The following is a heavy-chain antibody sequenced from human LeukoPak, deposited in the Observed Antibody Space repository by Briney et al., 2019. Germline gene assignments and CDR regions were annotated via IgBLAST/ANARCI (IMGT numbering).Heavy chain of an antibody. CDR2: IYNSGNT. CDR1: GGSISNINYY. CDR3: ARHVASYDFDY. Sequence: PSETLSLTCSVSGGSISNINYYWGWIRQPPGKGLEWIGSIYNSGNTYYNPSLKGRVTVSVDRTKNHVSLKMNSVTAADTVVYYCARHVASYDFDYWGQGILVTVSS. D-gene: IGHD2-21*01. V-gene: IGHV4-39*01. J-gene: IGHJ4*02.